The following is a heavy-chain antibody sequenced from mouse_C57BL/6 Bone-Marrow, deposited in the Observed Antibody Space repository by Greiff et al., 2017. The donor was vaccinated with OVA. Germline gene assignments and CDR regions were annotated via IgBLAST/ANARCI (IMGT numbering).Heavy chain of an antibody. V-gene: IGHV1-61*01. CDR1: GYTFTSYW. D-gene: IGHD2-4*01. J-gene: IGHJ4*01. Sequence: VQLQQPGAELVRPGSSVKLSCKASGYTFTSYWMDWVKQRPGQGLEWIGNIYPSDSETHYNQKFKDKATLTVDKSSSTAYIQLSSLTSEDSAVYYCARRGLITHAMDYWGQGTSVTVSS. CDR3: ARRGLITHAMDY. CDR2: IYPSDSET.